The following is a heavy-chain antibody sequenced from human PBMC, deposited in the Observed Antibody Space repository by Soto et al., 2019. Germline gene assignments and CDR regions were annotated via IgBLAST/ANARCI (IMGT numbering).Heavy chain of an antibody. CDR3: ARVKYDSSGYAGLDYYGMDV. D-gene: IGHD3-22*01. CDR2: IDPSDSYT. V-gene: IGHV5-10-1*01. CDR1: GYSLTSYW. J-gene: IGHJ6*02. Sequence: PGESLIISFKGSGYSLTSYWISWVRQMPGKGLEWMGRIDPSDSYTNYSPSFQGHVTISADKSISTAYLQWSSLKASDTAMYYCARVKYDSSGYAGLDYYGMDVWRQGTTVTVS.